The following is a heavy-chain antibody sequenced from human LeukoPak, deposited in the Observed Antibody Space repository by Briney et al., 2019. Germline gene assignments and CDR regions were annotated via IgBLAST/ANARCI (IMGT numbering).Heavy chain of an antibody. D-gene: IGHD6-6*01. V-gene: IGHV3-48*01. CDR1: GFTFSSYS. CDR2: ISSSSSTI. Sequence: GGSLRLSCAASGFTFSSYSMNWVRQAPGKGLEWVSYISSSSSTIYYADSVKGRFTISRDNAKNSLYLQMNSLRAEDTAVYYCARGLAALDYYYYYMDVWGKGTTVTVSS. J-gene: IGHJ6*03. CDR3: ARGLAALDYYYYYMDV.